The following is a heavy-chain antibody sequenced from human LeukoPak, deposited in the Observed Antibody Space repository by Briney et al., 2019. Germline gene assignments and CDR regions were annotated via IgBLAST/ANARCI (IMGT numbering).Heavy chain of an antibody. D-gene: IGHD3-3*01. Sequence: ASVKVSCKASGCTFISYAISWVRQAPGQGLEWMGRIIPIFGTANYAQKFQGRVTITTDESTSTAYMELSSLRSEDTAVYYCARDGITIFGVEFYYMDVWGKGTTVTVSS. CDR2: IIPIFGTA. J-gene: IGHJ6*03. V-gene: IGHV1-69*05. CDR3: ARDGITIFGVEFYYMDV. CDR1: GCTFISYA.